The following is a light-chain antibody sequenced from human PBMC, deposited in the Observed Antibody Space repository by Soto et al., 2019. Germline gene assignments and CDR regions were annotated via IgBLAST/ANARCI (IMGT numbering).Light chain of an antibody. CDR1: RSDIGGYNF. V-gene: IGLV2-8*01. CDR2: EVS. Sequence: QSALTQPPSASGSLGQSVTISCTGTRSDIGGYNFVSWYRQSPGKAPKVVIDEVSKRPSGVPDRFSGSKSGNTASLTVSGLQADDEADYYCSSYAGSHXXIFGGGTXLTXL. J-gene: IGLJ2*01. CDR3: SSYAGSHXXI.